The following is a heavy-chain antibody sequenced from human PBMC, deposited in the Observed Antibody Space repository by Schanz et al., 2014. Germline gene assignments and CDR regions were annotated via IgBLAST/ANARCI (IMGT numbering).Heavy chain of an antibody. CDR2: INGNGGIT. D-gene: IGHD6-13*01. CDR1: GLLFSYYY. CDR3: ARDRQQLVGRIGYYYGMDV. J-gene: IGHJ6*02. Sequence: EVQLVESGGGLVQPGGSLRLSCAASGLLFSYYYMSGVRQAPGKGLEWVSAINGNGGITYYADPVKGRFTISRDNSKNTLYLQMNSLRAEDTAVYYCARDRQQLVGRIGYYYGMDVWGQGTTVTVSS. V-gene: IGHV3-23*04.